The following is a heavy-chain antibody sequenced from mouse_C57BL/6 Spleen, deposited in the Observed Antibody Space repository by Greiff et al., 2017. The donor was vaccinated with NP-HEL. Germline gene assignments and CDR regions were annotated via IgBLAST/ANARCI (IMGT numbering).Heavy chain of an antibody. CDR2: IHPNSGST. CDR3: ARYGSYYGSSYYAMDY. D-gene: IGHD1-1*01. V-gene: IGHV1-64*01. J-gene: IGHJ4*01. Sequence: VQLQQPGAELVKPGASVKLSCKASGYTFTSYWMHWVKQRPGQGLEWIGMIHPNSGSTNYNEKFKSKATLTVDKSSSTAYMQLSSLTSEDSAVYYCARYGSYYGSSYYAMDYWGQGTSVTVSS. CDR1: GYTFTSYW.